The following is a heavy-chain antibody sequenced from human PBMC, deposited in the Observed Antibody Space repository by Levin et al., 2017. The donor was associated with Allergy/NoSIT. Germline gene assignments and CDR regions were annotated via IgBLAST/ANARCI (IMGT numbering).Heavy chain of an antibody. CDR1: GFTFSSYG. Sequence: GGSLRLSCAASGFTFSSYGMHWVRQAPGKGLEWVAVISYDGSNKYYADSVKGRFTISRDNSKNTLYLQMNSLRAEDTAVYYCAKDLRYCISTSCSTHDSFDPWGQGTLVTVSS. CDR2: ISYDGSNK. CDR3: AKDLRYCISTSCSTHDSFDP. V-gene: IGHV3-30*18. D-gene: IGHD2-2*01. J-gene: IGHJ5*02.